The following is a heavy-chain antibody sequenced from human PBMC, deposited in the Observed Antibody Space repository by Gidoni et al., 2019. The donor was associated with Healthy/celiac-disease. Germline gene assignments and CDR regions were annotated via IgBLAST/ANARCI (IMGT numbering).Heavy chain of an antibody. CDR3: ARDKGYGDHQAFDY. D-gene: IGHD4-17*01. CDR2: IILIFGTA. CDR1: GGTFSSYA. V-gene: IGHV1-69*01. J-gene: IGHJ4*02. Sequence: QVQLVQSGAEMTKPGSSVTCSCKASGGTFSSYAIRWVRQAPVQGLAWMGGIILIFGTANYAQKFQGRVTITADESTSTAYMELSSLRSEDTAVYYCARDKGYGDHQAFDYWGQGTLVTVSS.